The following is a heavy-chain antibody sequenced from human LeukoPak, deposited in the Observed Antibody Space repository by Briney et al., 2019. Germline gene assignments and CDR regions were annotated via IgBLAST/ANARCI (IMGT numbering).Heavy chain of an antibody. D-gene: IGHD3-22*01. CDR2: IYPGDSDT. CDR1: GYSFTSYW. Sequence: GESLKISCKGSGYSFTSYWIGWVRQMPGKGLEWMGIIYPGDSDTSYSPSFQGQVTISADKSISTAYLQWSSLKASDTAMYYCARHVGPYYYDSSGYFYPQAWGQGTLVTVSS. J-gene: IGHJ5*02. CDR3: ARHVGPYYYDSSGYFYPQA. V-gene: IGHV5-51*01.